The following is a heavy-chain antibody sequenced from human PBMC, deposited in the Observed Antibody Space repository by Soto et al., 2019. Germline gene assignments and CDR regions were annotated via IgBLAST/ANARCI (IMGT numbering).Heavy chain of an antibody. CDR3: XXXGRLEGGYSGYDSRYYFDY. CDR2: INAGKGNT. V-gene: IGHV1-3*01. Sequence: QVQLVQSGAEVKKPGASVKVSCKASGYTFTSYAMHWVRQAPGQRLEWMGWINAGKGNTKYSQKFQGRVTITRDTXXXXXXXXXXXXXXXXXXXXXXXXXGRLEGGYSGYDSRYYFDYWGQGTLVTVSS. D-gene: IGHD5-12*01. CDR1: GYTFTSYA. J-gene: IGHJ4*02.